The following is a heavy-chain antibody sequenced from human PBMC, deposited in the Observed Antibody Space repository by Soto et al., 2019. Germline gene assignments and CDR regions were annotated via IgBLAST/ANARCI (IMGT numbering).Heavy chain of an antibody. J-gene: IGHJ5*02. D-gene: IGHD6-19*01. CDR1: GGSVSSATYF. CDR3: ARGMYKSGWKLDX. Sequence: SETLSLTCPVSGGSVSSATYFWSWVRQPPGGGLEWIAYILYSGSSMYNPSLKSRVTISLSTSKTQFSLRLTSVTAADTAVYYGARGMYKSGWKLDXWGQGIVVTVSX. V-gene: IGHV4-61*01. CDR2: ILYSGSS.